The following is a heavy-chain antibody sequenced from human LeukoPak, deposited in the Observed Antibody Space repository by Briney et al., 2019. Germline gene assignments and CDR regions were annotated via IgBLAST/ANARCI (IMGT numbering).Heavy chain of an antibody. CDR3: ARVAVRGRWFDP. V-gene: IGHV4-31*03. CDR2: IYYSGST. CDR1: GGSISSGGYY. J-gene: IGHJ5*02. Sequence: PLETLSLTCTVSGGSISSGGYYWSWIRQHPGKGLEWIGYIYYSGSTYYNPSLKSRVTISVDTSKNQFSLKLSSVTAADTAVYYCARVAVRGRWFDPWGQGTLVTVSS. D-gene: IGHD4-17*01.